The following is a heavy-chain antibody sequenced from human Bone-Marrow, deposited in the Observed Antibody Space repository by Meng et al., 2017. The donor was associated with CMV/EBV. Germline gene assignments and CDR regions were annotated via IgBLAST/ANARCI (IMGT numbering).Heavy chain of an antibody. CDR2: IYYSGST. CDR3: ASLWGSGYDYAFDP. D-gene: IGHD5-12*01. J-gene: IGHJ5*02. V-gene: IGHV4-59*01. CDR1: GGPISGYY. Sequence: SETLSLTCTVSGGPISGYYWSWVRQPPGKGLEWIGYIYYSGSTNYNPSLKSRVTISVDTSKNQFSLKLTSVTAADTAVYYCASLWGSGYDYAFDPWGQGTVVTVSS.